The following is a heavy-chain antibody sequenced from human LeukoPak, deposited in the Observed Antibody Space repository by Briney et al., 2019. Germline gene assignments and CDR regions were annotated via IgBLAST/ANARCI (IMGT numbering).Heavy chain of an antibody. D-gene: IGHD1-26*01. CDR3: ARIIVGALWDDY. CDR1: GFTFTSYS. V-gene: IGHV3-48*04. CDR2: ISSSSSTI. J-gene: IGHJ4*02. Sequence: PGGSLRLSCAASGFTFTSYSMSWVRQAPGKGLEWVSYISSSSSTICYADSVKGRFTISRDNAKNSLYLQMNSLRAEDTAVYYCARIIVGALWDDYWGQGTLVTVSS.